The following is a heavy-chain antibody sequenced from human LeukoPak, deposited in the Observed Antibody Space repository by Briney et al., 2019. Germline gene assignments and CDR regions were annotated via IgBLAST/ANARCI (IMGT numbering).Heavy chain of an antibody. Sequence: ASVKVSCKASGYDFSSYGISWVRQAPGQGLQWMGWINTNTGNPTYAQGFTGRFVFSLDTSVSTAYLQISSLKAEDTAVYYCARDPYSSSYDYWGQGTLVTVSS. CDR3: ARDPYSSSYDY. CDR2: INTNTGNP. CDR1: GYDFSSYG. D-gene: IGHD6-13*01. V-gene: IGHV7-4-1*02. J-gene: IGHJ4*02.